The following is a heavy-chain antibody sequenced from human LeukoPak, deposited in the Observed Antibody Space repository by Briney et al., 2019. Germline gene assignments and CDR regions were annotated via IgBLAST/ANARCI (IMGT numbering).Heavy chain of an antibody. Sequence: SETLSLTCTVSGGSISSSSYYWSWIRQPPGKGLEWIGEINHSGSTNYNPSLKSRVTISVDTSKNQFSLKLSSVTAADTAVYYCARGAWYSGYIYWGQGTLVTVSS. V-gene: IGHV4-39*07. D-gene: IGHD5-12*01. CDR2: INHSGST. CDR3: ARGAWYSGYIY. J-gene: IGHJ4*02. CDR1: GGSISSSSYY.